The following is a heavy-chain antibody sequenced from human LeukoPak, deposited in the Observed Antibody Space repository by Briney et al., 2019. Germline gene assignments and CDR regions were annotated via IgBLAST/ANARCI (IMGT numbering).Heavy chain of an antibody. D-gene: IGHD7-27*01. CDR3: AKDGGLGMGAFHI. CDR1: GFTFTNYA. J-gene: IGHJ3*02. Sequence: PGGSLRLSCAASGFTFTNYALSWVRQAPGKGLEWVSFISGSGGSTYYADSVKGLFTISRDNSKNTLYLQVNSLRAEDTAVYYCAKDGGLGMGAFHIWGQGTMVTVSS. V-gene: IGHV3-23*01. CDR2: ISGSGGST.